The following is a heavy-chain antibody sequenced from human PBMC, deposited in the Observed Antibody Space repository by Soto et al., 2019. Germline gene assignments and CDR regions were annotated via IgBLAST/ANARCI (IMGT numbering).Heavy chain of an antibody. CDR1: GASVSHGY. CDR2: MYFGGSF. CDR3: ARSYYACTGFAVDP. J-gene: IGHJ5*02. D-gene: IGHD1-26*01. V-gene: IGHV4-59*02. Sequence: QMQLQASGPGLVKPSETLSLTCNVSGASVSHGYWSWIRQPPGKGLEWIGFMYFGGSFNYNPSLTSRATISVETSKNQFSMKLTSVTASDTAVYYSARSYYACTGFAVDPWGQGTLVTVSS.